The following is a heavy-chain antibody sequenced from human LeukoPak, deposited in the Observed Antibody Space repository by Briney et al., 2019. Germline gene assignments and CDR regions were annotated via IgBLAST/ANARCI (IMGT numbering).Heavy chain of an antibody. D-gene: IGHD3-10*01. V-gene: IGHV3-23*01. CDR1: GFTFDDYA. Sequence: GGSLRLSCAASGFTFDDYAMTWVRQAPGEGLQWVSSISGSGGSAYYADSVKGRFTISRDNAKNSLYLQMNSLRAEDTAVYYCARDPGQITMVRGVTVGYSYYGMDVWGQGTTVTVSS. CDR2: ISGSGGSA. CDR3: ARDPGQITMVRGVTVGYSYYGMDV. J-gene: IGHJ6*02.